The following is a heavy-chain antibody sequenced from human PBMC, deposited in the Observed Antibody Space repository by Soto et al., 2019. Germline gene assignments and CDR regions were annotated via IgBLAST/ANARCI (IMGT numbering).Heavy chain of an antibody. CDR1: GFTFSSYA. V-gene: IGHV3-30-3*01. CDR2: ISYDGSNK. CDR3: ARLYYYDSSGYSY. Sequence: GGSLRLSCAASGFTFSSYAMHWVRQAPGKGLEWVAVISYDGSNKYYADSVKGRFTISRDNSKNTLYLQMNSLRAEDTAVYYCARLYYYDSSGYSYWGQGTLVTVSS. D-gene: IGHD3-22*01. J-gene: IGHJ4*02.